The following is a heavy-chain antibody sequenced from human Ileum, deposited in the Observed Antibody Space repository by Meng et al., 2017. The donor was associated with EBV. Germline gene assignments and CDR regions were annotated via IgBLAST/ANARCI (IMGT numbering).Heavy chain of an antibody. CDR1: VGSCGGYH. Sequence: VLLHAGGPGLLTPSATLSRTCDVCVGSCGGYHCSWIRQPPGKELEWIGEINHRGSTNYNPYLKSRATISVNTSKNQSSLKLSSVTAADTAVYYWVRGRSQGGGGLVHWGQGTLVTVSS. D-gene: IGHD3-16*01. J-gene: IGHJ4*02. CDR3: VRGRSQGGGGLVH. V-gene: IGHV4-34*01. CDR2: INHRGST.